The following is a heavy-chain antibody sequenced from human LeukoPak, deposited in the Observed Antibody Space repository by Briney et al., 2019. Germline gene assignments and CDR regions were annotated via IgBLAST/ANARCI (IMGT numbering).Heavy chain of an antibody. Sequence: VASVKVSCKASGYTFTSYGISWVRQAPGQGLEWMGWISAYNGNTNYAQKLQGRVTMTTDTSTSTAYLELRSLRSDDTAVYYCARERGAIVATISDIFDYWGQGTLVTVSS. CDR1: GYTFTSYG. J-gene: IGHJ4*02. V-gene: IGHV1-18*01. D-gene: IGHD5-12*01. CDR3: ARERGAIVATISDIFDY. CDR2: ISAYNGNT.